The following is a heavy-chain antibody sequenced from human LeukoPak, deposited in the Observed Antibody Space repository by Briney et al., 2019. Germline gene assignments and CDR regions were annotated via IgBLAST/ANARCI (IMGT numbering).Heavy chain of an antibody. CDR1: GYSFTSYW. J-gene: IGHJ3*02. Sequence: GESLKISCKGSGYSFTSYWIGWVRQMPGKGLEWMGIIYPGDSDTRYSPSFQGQVTISADKSISTAYLQWNSLKASDTAMYYCARPVGTVAAQYDAFDIWGQGTMVTVSS. CDR3: ARPVGTVAAQYDAFDI. D-gene: IGHD6-19*01. V-gene: IGHV5-51*01. CDR2: IYPGDSDT.